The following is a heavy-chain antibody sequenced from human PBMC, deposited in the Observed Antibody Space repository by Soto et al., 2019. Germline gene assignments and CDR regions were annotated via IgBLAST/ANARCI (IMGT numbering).Heavy chain of an antibody. CDR3: AREMATSGWFQNYYYLGMDV. CDR2: ISSRDRAV. V-gene: IGHV3-11*01. D-gene: IGHD6-19*01. CDR1: GFTFKDYY. J-gene: IGHJ6*02. Sequence: GGSLRLSCAASGFTFKDYYMSWIRQAPGRGLEWIAYISSRDRAVYAGSVQGRFTISRDSASSSLFLQMNSLRADDTAVYYCAREMATSGWFQNYYYLGMDVWGQGTTVTVSS.